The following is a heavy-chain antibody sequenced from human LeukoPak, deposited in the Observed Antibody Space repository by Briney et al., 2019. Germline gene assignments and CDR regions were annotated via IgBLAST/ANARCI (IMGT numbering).Heavy chain of an antibody. CDR2: ISAYNGNT. D-gene: IGHD3-3*01. CDR3: ARVAKDFWSGYFSRFDA. V-gene: IGHV1-18*01. CDR1: GYTFTSYG. J-gene: IGHJ5*02. Sequence: ASVKVSCKASGYTFTSYGISWVRQAPGQGLEWMGWISAYNGNTNYAQKLQGRVTMTTDTSTSTAYMELRSLRSDDTAVYYCARVAKDFWSGYFSRFDAWGQGTLVTVSS.